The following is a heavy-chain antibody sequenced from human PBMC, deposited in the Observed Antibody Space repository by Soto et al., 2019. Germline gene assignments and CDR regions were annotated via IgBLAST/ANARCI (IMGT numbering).Heavy chain of an antibody. CDR2: IGTAGDT. CDR3: ARLHGFYGMDV. D-gene: IGHD4-4*01. Sequence: GGSLRLSCAASGFTFSSYDTHWVRQATGKGLEWVSAIGTAGDTYYPGSVKGRFTISRENAKNSLYLQMNSLRAGDAAVYYCARLHGFYGMDVWGQGTTVTVSS. CDR1: GFTFSSYD. V-gene: IGHV3-13*01. J-gene: IGHJ6*02.